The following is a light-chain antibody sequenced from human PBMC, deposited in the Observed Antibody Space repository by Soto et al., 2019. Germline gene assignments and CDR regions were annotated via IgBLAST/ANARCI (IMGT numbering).Light chain of an antibody. CDR1: QSVFSS. Sequence: EIVMTQSPDTLSVSPGERATLSCRASQSVFSSLAWYQQKPGQAPRLLIYGAATRATGIPARFSGSGSGTEFTLTISSLQSEDFAVYYCQQYGSSLYTFGQGTKLEIK. J-gene: IGKJ2*01. CDR2: GAA. V-gene: IGKV3-15*01. CDR3: QQYGSSLYT.